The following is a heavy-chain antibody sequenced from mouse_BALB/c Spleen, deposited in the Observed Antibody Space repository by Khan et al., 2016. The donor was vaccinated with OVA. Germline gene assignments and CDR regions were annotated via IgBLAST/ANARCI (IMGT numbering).Heavy chain of an antibody. CDR2: ISSGGDYI. CDR3: ARHNYGPFAY. D-gene: IGHD1-1*01. Sequence: EVELVESGGDLVKPGGSLKLSCSASGFTFSTFAMSWVRQTPEKSLEWVATISSGGDYIYYPDSVKGRFTISRDNAKNTLYLQMSSLRSADTAMYYCARHNYGPFAYWGQGTLVTVSA. J-gene: IGHJ3*01. V-gene: IGHV5-9-3*01. CDR1: GFTFSTFA.